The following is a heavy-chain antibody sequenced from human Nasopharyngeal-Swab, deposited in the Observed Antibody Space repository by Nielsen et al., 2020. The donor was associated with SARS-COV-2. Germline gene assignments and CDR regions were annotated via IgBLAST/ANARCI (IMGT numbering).Heavy chain of an antibody. J-gene: IGHJ6*02. CDR2: IIPIFGTA. CDR1: GGTFGSYA. V-gene: IGHV1-69*13. CDR3: ARVTRPDYGLFGYYYYGMDV. Sequence: SVKVSCKASGGTFGSYAISWVRQAPGQGLEWMGGIIPIFGTANYAQKFQGRVTITADESTSTAYMELSSLRSEDTAVYYCARVTRPDYGLFGYYYYGMDVWGQGTTVTVSS. D-gene: IGHD4-17*01.